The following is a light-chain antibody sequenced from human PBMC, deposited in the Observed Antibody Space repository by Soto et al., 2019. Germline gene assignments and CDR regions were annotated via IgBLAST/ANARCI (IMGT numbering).Light chain of an antibody. CDR1: QSLLHSNGYNY. CDR3: VQAIKTPLT. V-gene: IGKV2-28*01. CDR2: LGS. J-gene: IGKJ4*01. Sequence: DIVMTQSPLSLPVTPGEPASISCRSSQSLLHSNGYNYLDWYLQKPGQSPQFLIYLGSNRDSGVPDRLSGSGSGTDFTLKIRIVEVEDVGVYYCVQAIKTPLTFGGGTKVEVK.